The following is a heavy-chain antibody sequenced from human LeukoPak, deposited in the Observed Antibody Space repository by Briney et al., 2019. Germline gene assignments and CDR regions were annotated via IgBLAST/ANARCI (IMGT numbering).Heavy chain of an antibody. J-gene: IGHJ3*02. Sequence: SSETLSLTCTVSGGSISSGGYYWSWIRQHPGKGLEWIGYIYYSGSTYYNPSLKSRVTISVDTSKNQFSLKLSSVTTADTAVYYCAREGVATYAFDIWGQGTMVTVSS. D-gene: IGHD5-12*01. CDR3: AREGVATYAFDI. CDR2: IYYSGST. V-gene: IGHV4-31*03. CDR1: GGSISSGGYY.